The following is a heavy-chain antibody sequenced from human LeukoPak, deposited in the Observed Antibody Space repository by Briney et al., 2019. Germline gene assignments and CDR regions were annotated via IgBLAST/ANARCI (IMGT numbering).Heavy chain of an antibody. D-gene: IGHD6-19*01. CDR1: GFTFSSYW. J-gene: IGHJ6*03. Sequence: PGGSLRLSCAASGFTFSSYWMHWVRQAPGKGLVRVSRINSDGSSTSYADSVKGRFTISRDNAKNTLYLQMNSLRAEDTAVYYCARDTAVAGTRYYYYYMDVWGKGTTVTVSS. CDR2: INSDGSST. V-gene: IGHV3-74*01. CDR3: ARDTAVAGTRYYYYYMDV.